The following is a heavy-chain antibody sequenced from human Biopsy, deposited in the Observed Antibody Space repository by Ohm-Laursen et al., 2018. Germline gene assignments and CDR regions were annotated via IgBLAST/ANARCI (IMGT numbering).Heavy chain of an antibody. Sequence: DNLSLTCTVSGGSISDSTYHWGWIRQSPGKGLEWIGNIYYSGNTDYSPSLKSRVTISVDTSNNQFSLKLRSVTAADTAVYYCARQVDFWSGYVDYWGQGTLVAVSS. CDR2: IYYSGNT. V-gene: IGHV4-39*01. D-gene: IGHD3-3*01. J-gene: IGHJ4*02. CDR3: ARQVDFWSGYVDY. CDR1: GGSISDSTYH.